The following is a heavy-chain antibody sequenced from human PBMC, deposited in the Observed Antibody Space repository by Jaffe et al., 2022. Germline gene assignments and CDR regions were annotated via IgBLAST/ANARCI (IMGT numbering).Heavy chain of an antibody. D-gene: IGHD2-15*01. J-gene: IGHJ4*02. CDR3: ARDQSGCSGGSCYFYYFDY. Sequence: EVQLVESGGGLVQPGGSLRLSCAASGFTFSSYWMSWVRQAPGKGLEWVANIKQDGSEKYYVDSVKGRFTISRDNAKNSLYLQMNSLRAEDTAVYYCARDQSGCSGGSCYFYYFDYWGQGTLVTVSS. CDR1: GFTFSSYW. CDR2: IKQDGSEK. V-gene: IGHV3-7*01.